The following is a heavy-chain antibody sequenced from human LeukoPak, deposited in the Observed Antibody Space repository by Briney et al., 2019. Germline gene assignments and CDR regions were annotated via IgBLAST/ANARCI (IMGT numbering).Heavy chain of an antibody. V-gene: IGHV3-7*01. Sequence: GESLKISCAASGFTFRSHWMSWVRQAPGKGLEWVANINQDGSEKHYVDYVRGRFTISRDNAKNSLYLQMNSLRAEDTAMYYCARDSEHSSSFAFDIYGQGTMVTVSS. CDR1: GFTFRSHW. CDR3: ARDSEHSSSFAFDI. CDR2: INQDGSEK. D-gene: IGHD6-13*01. J-gene: IGHJ3*02.